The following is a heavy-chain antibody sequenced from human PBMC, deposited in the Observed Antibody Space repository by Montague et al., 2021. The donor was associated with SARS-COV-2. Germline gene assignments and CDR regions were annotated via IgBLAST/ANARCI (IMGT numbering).Heavy chain of an antibody. Sequence: SETRSLTCTVSGGSISGYYWNWIRQPPGKGLEWIGYIYSSGSTNYNPSXXSRVTMSVDTSKNQLSLNLSSVTAADTAVYYCARDSLVASYYYYGVDVWGQGTTVTVAS. CDR2: IYSSGST. J-gene: IGHJ6*02. V-gene: IGHV4-59*13. CDR1: GGSISGYY. CDR3: ARDSLVASYYYYGVDV. D-gene: IGHD2-2*01.